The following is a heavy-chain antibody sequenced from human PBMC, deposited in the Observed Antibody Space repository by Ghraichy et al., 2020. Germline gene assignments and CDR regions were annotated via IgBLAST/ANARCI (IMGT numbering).Heavy chain of an antibody. D-gene: IGHD5-24*01. CDR3: ARMIPMATLTG. Sequence: SETLSLTCSVSGGSITTYYWNWIRQSPGKGLEWIGYIYYSGTTKYNPSLKSRVAISVNMSKNQVFLKLDSVTAADTAVYYCARMIPMATLTGWVPGTLVTVSS. CDR1: GGSITTYY. CDR2: IYYSGTT. V-gene: IGHV4-59*13. J-gene: IGHJ1*01.